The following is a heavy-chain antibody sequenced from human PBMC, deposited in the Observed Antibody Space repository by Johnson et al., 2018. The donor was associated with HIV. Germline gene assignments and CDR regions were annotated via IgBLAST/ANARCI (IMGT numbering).Heavy chain of an antibody. D-gene: IGHD1-26*01. Sequence: EQLVESGGGLVQPGGSLRLSCAASGFTFSSYAMSWVRQAPGKGLEWVSAISGSGGSTYYAASVKGRFTISRDNSKNTPYLQMNSLRAEDTAVYYCAKEGSGSYYDVVAFDIWGQGTMVTVSS. CDR3: AKEGSGSYYDVVAFDI. CDR1: GFTFSSYA. J-gene: IGHJ3*02. CDR2: ISGSGGST. V-gene: IGHV3-23*04.